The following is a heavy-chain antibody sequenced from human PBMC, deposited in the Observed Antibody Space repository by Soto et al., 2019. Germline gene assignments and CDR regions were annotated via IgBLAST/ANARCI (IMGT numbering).Heavy chain of an antibody. D-gene: IGHD6-19*01. CDR3: AYSTGWYRHDV. Sequence: QVQLQESGPGLVKPSGTLSLTCAVSGDSISNSRWWTWVRQPPGKGLEWIGDIFHSGDTNYNPSLKSRFFISVDKSQNQFSLKVSSVTAADPAVYYCAYSTGWYRHDVWGQGTLVTVSS. CDR2: IFHSGDT. CDR1: GDSISNSRW. J-gene: IGHJ3*01. V-gene: IGHV4-4*02.